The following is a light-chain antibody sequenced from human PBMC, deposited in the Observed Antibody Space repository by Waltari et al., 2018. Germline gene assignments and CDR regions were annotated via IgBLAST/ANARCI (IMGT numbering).Light chain of an antibody. Sequence: QSVLTQPPSASGTPGQRVTISCSGSSSNIGSNTVNWYQHLPGTAPKLLIYSNNQRPSGVPDRFSGSKSGTSASLAISGLQSKDEAEYYCATWDDRLDGPLFGGGTKLTV. CDR3: ATWDDRLDGPL. J-gene: IGLJ3*02. CDR2: SNN. CDR1: SSNIGSNT. V-gene: IGLV1-44*01.